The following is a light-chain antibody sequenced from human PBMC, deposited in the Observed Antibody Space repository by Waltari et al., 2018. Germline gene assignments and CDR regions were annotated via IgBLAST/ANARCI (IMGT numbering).Light chain of an antibody. CDR2: RND. CDR1: SSHIGLNS. J-gene: IGLJ2*01. V-gene: IGLV1-44*01. Sequence: QSVLTQPPSASGTPGQRVTISCSGSSSHIGLNSVNWYQHLPGTAPKLLLYRNDQRPSGVPDRFSGSKSGTSASLAISGLQSEDEADYYCAAWDDSLKGRVFGGGTKLTVL. CDR3: AAWDDSLKGRV.